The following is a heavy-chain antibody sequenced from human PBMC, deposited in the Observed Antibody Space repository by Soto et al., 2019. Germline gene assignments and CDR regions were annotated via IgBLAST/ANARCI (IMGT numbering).Heavy chain of an antibody. CDR2: ISYDGSNK. V-gene: IGHV3-30*18. D-gene: IGHD4-4*01. Sequence: GGSLRLSCASSGFTFRSYGMHWVRQAPGKGLEWVAVISYDGSNKYYADSVKGRFTISRDNSKNTLHLQMNSLRAEDTAVYYCAKERQYYYYYGMDVWGQGTTVTVSS. CDR1: GFTFRSYG. CDR3: AKERQYYYYYGMDV. J-gene: IGHJ6*02.